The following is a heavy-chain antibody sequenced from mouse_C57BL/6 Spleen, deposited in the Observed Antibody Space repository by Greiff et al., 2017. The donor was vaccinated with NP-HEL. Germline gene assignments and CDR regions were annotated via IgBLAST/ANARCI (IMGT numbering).Heavy chain of an antibody. CDR3: ARDFPYYYGSSSWLAY. Sequence: EVKLMESGGGLVKPGGSLKLSCAASGFTFSSYAMSWVRQTPEKRLEWVATISDGGSYTYYPDNVKGRFTISSDNAKNNLNLQMSHLKSEDTAMYYCARDFPYYYGSSSWLAYWGQGTLVTVSA. CDR2: ISDGGSYT. D-gene: IGHD1-1*01. V-gene: IGHV5-4*01. J-gene: IGHJ3*01. CDR1: GFTFSSYA.